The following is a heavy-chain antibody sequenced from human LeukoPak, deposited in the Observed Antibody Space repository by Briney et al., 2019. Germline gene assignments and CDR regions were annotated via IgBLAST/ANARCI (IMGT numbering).Heavy chain of an antibody. V-gene: IGHV5-51*01. Sequence: GESLKISCKGSGYSFTSYWIGWVRQMPGKGLEWMGIIYPGDSDTRYSPSFQGQVTISADKSISTAYLQWSSLKASDTAMYYCASTYCGGDCYGDAFGIWGQGTMVTVSS. CDR2: IYPGDSDT. CDR1: GYSFTSYW. D-gene: IGHD2-21*02. CDR3: ASTYCGGDCYGDAFGI. J-gene: IGHJ3*02.